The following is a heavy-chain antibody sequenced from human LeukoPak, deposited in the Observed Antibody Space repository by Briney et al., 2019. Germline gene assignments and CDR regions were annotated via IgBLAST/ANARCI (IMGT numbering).Heavy chain of an antibody. J-gene: IGHJ4*02. Sequence: GGSLRLSCAASGFTFSSYGMHWVRQAPGKGLEWVAVTSYDGSTKYYADSVKGRFTISRDISKSSLYLEMNSLRAEDTAVYYCASQTLAAAGSGFDYWGQGTLVTVSS. CDR1: GFTFSSYG. D-gene: IGHD6-13*01. CDR3: ASQTLAAAGSGFDY. V-gene: IGHV3-30*03. CDR2: TSYDGSTK.